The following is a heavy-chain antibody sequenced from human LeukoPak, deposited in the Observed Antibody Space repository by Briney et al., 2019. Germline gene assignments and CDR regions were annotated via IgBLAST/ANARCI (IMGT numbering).Heavy chain of an antibody. J-gene: IGHJ4*02. D-gene: IGHD3-9*01. Sequence: GGSLRLSCAASGFTFSSYGMSRVRQAPGKGLEWVSAISGSGGSTYYADSVKGRFTISRDNSKNTLYLQMNSLRAEDTAVYYCTKERRRDDILTGSFSDWGQGILVTVSS. CDR3: TKERRRDDILTGSFSD. CDR1: GFTFSSYG. CDR2: ISGSGGST. V-gene: IGHV3-23*01.